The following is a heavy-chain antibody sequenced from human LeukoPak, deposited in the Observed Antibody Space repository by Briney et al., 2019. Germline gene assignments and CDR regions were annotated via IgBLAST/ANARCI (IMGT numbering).Heavy chain of an antibody. J-gene: IGHJ1*01. V-gene: IGHV3-11*01. CDR3: ATIRELYTSGPTRHCQH. CDR2: ISTSGSTK. CDR1: GFTFSDYY. Sequence: GGSLRLSCAASGFTFSDYYMTWIRKAPGKGLEWVSHISTSGSTKSYADSVKGRFAISRDNAWKSLYLQMNSLRVEDTAMYYCATIRELYTSGPTRHCQHWGRGTLVTVSS. D-gene: IGHD1-1*01.